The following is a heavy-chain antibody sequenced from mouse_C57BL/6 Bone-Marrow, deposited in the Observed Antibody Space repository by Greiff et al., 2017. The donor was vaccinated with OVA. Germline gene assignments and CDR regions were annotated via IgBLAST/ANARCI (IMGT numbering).Heavy chain of an antibody. CDR1: GYTFTSYW. CDR3: ARAYGSSYDFAY. J-gene: IGHJ3*01. D-gene: IGHD1-1*01. V-gene: IGHV1-69*01. Sequence: QVQLQQSGPELVKPGASVKISCKASGYTFTSYWMHWVKQRPGQGLEWIGEIDPSDSYTNYNQKFKGKSTLTVDKSSSTAYMQLSSLTSEDSAVYYCARAYGSSYDFAYWGQGTLVTVSA. CDR2: IDPSDSYT.